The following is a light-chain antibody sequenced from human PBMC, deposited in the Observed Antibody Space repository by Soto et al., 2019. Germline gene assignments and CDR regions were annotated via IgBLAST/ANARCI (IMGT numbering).Light chain of an antibody. CDR3: QQYKTYPFT. CDR1: QTINSW. Sequence: DIQMTQSPSTLSASVGDRVTTTCRASQTINSWLAWFRQRPGKPPQLLIHDASSLESGVPSRFSGSGFGTDFTLTISSLHPDDFATYYCQQYKTYPFTFGQGTKLEIK. CDR2: DAS. V-gene: IGKV1-5*01. J-gene: IGKJ2*01.